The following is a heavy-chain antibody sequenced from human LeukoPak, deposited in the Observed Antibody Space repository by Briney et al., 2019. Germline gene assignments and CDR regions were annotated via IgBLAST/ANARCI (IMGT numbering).Heavy chain of an antibody. V-gene: IGHV4-4*02. Sequence: SETLSLTCAVSGGSISSSNWWSWVRQPPGKGLEWIGEIDHSGSTNYNPSLKSRVTISVDKSKNQFSLKLSSVTAADTAVYYCARSDTTVTGLDPWGQGTLVGVSS. CDR1: GGSISSSNW. CDR3: ARSDTTVTGLDP. D-gene: IGHD4-17*01. CDR2: IDHSGST. J-gene: IGHJ5*02.